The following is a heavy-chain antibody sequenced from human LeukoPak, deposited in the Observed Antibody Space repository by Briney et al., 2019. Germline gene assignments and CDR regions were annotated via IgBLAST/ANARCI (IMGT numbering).Heavy chain of an antibody. CDR2: ISWNSGSI. CDR3: AKDRRNDFDY. V-gene: IGHV3-9*01. Sequence: GGSLRLSCAASGFTFDDYTMHWVRKAPGKGLEWVSGISWNSGSIGYADSVKGRFTISRDNAKNSLYLQMNSLRGDDTALYYCAKDRRNDFDYWGQGTLVTVSS. J-gene: IGHJ4*02. D-gene: IGHD1-14*01. CDR1: GFTFDDYT.